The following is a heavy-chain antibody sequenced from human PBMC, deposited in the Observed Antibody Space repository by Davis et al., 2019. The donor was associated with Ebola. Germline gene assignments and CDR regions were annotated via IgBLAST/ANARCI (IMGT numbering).Heavy chain of an antibody. CDR2: INHSGST. J-gene: IGHJ4*02. V-gene: IGHV4-34*01. Sequence: MPAETLSLTWAVYGGSFSGYYWSWIRQPPGKGLEWIGEINHSGSTNYNPSLKSRVTISVDTSKNQFSLKLNSVSAADTAVYYCARRRLSFEAIDYWGQGTLVTVSS. D-gene: IGHD1-26*01. CDR3: ARRRLSFEAIDY. CDR1: GGSFSGYY.